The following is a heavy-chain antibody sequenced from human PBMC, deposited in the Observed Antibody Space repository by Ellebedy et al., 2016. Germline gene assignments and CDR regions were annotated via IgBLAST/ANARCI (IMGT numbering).Heavy chain of an antibody. J-gene: IGHJ3*02. Sequence: SETLSLXXTVSGFSLSSGGYYWSWIRQHPGKGLEWIGYIYYSGSTYYNPSLKSRVTISVDTSKNQFSLKLSSVTAADTAVYYCARVGSAAPPYDAFDIWGQGTMVTVSS. D-gene: IGHD2-2*01. V-gene: IGHV4-31*03. CDR3: ARVGSAAPPYDAFDI. CDR1: GFSLSSGGYY. CDR2: IYYSGST.